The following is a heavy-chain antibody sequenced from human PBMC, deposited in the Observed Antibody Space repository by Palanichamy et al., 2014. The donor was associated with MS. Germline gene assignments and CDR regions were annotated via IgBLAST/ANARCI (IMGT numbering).Heavy chain of an antibody. Sequence: EVQMVQSGAEVKKPGESLRISCQTSGYFFTSYWIAWVRQMPGQGLEWMGIIDPADSDTRYGPSFQGQVTISADKSSNTVYLHWDTVKASDSAMYYCARRIPTGNLAPRFDYWGRGTPVTVSS. CDR3: ARRIPTGNLAPRFDY. CDR2: IDPADSDT. CDR1: GYFFTSYW. D-gene: IGHD1-14*01. J-gene: IGHJ4*02. V-gene: IGHV5-51*01.